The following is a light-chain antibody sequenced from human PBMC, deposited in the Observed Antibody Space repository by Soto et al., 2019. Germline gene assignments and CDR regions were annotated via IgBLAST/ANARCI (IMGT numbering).Light chain of an antibody. V-gene: IGKV3-11*01. CDR3: QQYGNSPQT. Sequence: EIVLTQSPATLSLSPGARATLSCRASQSINRHLAWYRQKPGQAPRLLIYDASNRATGIPARFSGSGSGTDVTITISSLEPEDFAVYYGQQYGNSPQTFGQGTKVDI. CDR2: DAS. CDR1: QSINRH. J-gene: IGKJ1*01.